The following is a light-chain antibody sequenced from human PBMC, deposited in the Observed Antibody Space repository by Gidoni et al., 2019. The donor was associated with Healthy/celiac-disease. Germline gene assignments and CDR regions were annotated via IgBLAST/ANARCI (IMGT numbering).Light chain of an antibody. Sequence: QSALTQPASVSGSPGQSITISCTGTSSDVGGYNYVSWYQQHPGKAPKLMIYDVSNRPSGVSNRFSGSLTISGLQAEDEADYYCSSYTSSSTLDVVFGGGTKLTVL. V-gene: IGLV2-14*01. CDR2: DVS. CDR1: SSDVGGYNY. J-gene: IGLJ2*01. CDR3: SSYTSSSTLDVV.